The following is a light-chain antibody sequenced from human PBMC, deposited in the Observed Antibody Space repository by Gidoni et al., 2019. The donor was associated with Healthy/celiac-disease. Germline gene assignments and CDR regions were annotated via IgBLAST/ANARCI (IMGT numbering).Light chain of an antibody. CDR3: QQYGSSPYG. CDR1: QSVSSSY. Sequence: EIVLTQYPGTLSLSPGERATLSCRASQSVSSSYLAWYQQKPGQAPRLLIYGASSRATCIPDWFSGRGSGTDFTLTISRLEPEDFAVYYCQQYGSSPYGFGQGTKLEIK. V-gene: IGKV3-20*01. J-gene: IGKJ2*03. CDR2: GAS.